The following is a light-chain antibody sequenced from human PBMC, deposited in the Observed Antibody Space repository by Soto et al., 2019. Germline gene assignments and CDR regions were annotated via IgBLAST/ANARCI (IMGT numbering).Light chain of an antibody. Sequence: QPVSGSASPLQSVARSCTGTSRVVCSYNFVSWYQQHPGKAPKLMIDDVSNRPSGVSNRFSGSKSGNTASLTISGLQAEDDADYYCSSYTGSTTYVFGIGTKVTV. CDR1: SRVVCSYNF. V-gene: IGLV2-14*01. CDR3: SSYTGSTTYV. J-gene: IGLJ1*01. CDR2: DVS.